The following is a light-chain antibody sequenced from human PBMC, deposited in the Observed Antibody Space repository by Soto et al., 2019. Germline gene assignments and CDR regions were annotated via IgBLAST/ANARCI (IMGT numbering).Light chain of an antibody. CDR2: GAS. V-gene: IGKV3-15*01. CDR3: QHYGETPIT. CDR1: QSVSSN. Sequence: EVVMTQSPATLSVSPGESATLSCWASQSVSSNLAWYHQKPGQAPRLLISGASTRATGIPARFSGSGSGTEFTLTISRLEPEDFAVYYCQHYGETPITFGLGTRLEV. J-gene: IGKJ5*01.